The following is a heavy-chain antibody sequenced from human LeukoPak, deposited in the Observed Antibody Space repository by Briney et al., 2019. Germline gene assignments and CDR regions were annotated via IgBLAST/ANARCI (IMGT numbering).Heavy chain of an antibody. V-gene: IGHV3-74*01. Sequence: PGGSLRRSCAASRFTFCSYWMHWVRPAPGKGLVWFSRINSGGSSTSYADSVKGRFTISRDNAKNTLYLQMNSLRAEDTAVYYCARVGGGSPYAFDIWGQGTMVTVSS. D-gene: IGHD1-26*01. CDR3: ARVGGGSPYAFDI. CDR1: RFTFCSYW. CDR2: INSGGSST. J-gene: IGHJ3*02.